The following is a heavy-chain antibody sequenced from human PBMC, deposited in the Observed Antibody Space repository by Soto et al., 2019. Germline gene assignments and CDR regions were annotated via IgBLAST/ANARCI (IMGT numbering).Heavy chain of an antibody. V-gene: IGHV4-31*03. Sequence: SETLSLTCTVSGGSISSGGYYWSWIRQHPGKGLEWIGYIYYSGSTYYNPSLKSRVTISVDTSKNRFSLKLSSVTAADTAVYYCASIAAAGRDYWGQGTLVTVSS. CDR2: IYYSGST. J-gene: IGHJ4*02. CDR3: ASIAAAGRDY. CDR1: GGSISSGGYY. D-gene: IGHD6-13*01.